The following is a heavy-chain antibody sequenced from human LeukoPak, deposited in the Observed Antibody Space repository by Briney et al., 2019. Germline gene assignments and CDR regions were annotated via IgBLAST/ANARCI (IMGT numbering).Heavy chain of an antibody. Sequence: ASVKVSCKASGYTFTVKYMHWVRQAAGQGLEWMGWINPNSGGTNYAQKFQGRVTMTRDTSASTVYMELTGLTSDDTAVYFCARGGYSYAVDYWGQGTLVTVSS. CDR1: GYTFTVKY. CDR3: ARGGYSYAVDY. J-gene: IGHJ4*02. V-gene: IGHV1-2*02. D-gene: IGHD5-18*01. CDR2: INPNSGGT.